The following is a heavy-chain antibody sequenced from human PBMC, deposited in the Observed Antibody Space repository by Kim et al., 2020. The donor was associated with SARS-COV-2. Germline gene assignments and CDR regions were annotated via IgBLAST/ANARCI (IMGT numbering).Heavy chain of an antibody. CDR1: GFTLTNYD. V-gene: IGHV3-30*18. J-gene: IGHJ6*01. D-gene: IGHD3-10*02. Sequence: GGSLRLSCAISGFTLTNYDMNWVRQAPGKGLEWVAAIAYDGSNAYYRDSVKGRFSISRDNFKNLVYLQMNSLGAEDTALYFCTKDGHLGGRTQLFGLDV. CDR2: IAYDGSNA. CDR3: TKDGHLGGRTQLFGLDV.